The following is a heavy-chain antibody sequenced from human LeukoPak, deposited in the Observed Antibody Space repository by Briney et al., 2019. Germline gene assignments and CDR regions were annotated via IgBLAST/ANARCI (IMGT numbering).Heavy chain of an antibody. CDR3: ARDPRGYCSGGSCYPTWFDP. J-gene: IGHJ5*02. CDR1: GFTFSSYA. D-gene: IGHD2-15*01. Sequence: GRSLRLSCAASGFTFSSYAMHWVRQAPGKGLEWVAVISYDGSNKYYADSVKDRFTISRDNSKNTLYLQMNSLRAEDTAVYYCARDPRGYCSGGSCYPTWFDPWGQGTLVTVSS. CDR2: ISYDGSNK. V-gene: IGHV3-30*01.